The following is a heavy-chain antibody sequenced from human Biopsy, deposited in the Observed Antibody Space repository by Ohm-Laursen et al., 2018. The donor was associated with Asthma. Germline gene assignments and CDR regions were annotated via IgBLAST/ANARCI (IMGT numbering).Heavy chain of an antibody. D-gene: IGHD3-9*01. CDR1: GYNFISFA. J-gene: IGHJ3*01. CDR2: VNTGNGDT. V-gene: IGHV1-3*04. Sequence: ASVKVSCKASGYNFISFAIHWVRQAPGQSLAWMGWVNTGNGDTKYSQKFQGRVTITRDTSASTAYMELRSLRSEDTATYYCARTYYDFLTGQVKDVFGVWGQGTMVTVSS. CDR3: ARTYYDFLTGQVKDVFGV.